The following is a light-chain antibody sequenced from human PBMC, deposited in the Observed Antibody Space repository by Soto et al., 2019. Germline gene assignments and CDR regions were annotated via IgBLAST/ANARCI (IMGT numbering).Light chain of an antibody. J-gene: IGKJ2*01. Sequence: DIQMTQSPSSLSASVGDRVTITCQASQDISNYLNWYQQKPGKAPKLLIHDAFNLEAGVPSRFSGSGSGSDFTFTISSLQPEDIATYYSQPFANPLYPFGYGTKLDIK. CDR2: DAF. V-gene: IGKV1-33*01. CDR3: QPFANPLYP. CDR1: QDISNY.